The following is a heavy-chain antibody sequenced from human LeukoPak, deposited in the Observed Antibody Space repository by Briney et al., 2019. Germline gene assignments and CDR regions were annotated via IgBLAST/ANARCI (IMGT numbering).Heavy chain of an antibody. Sequence: ASVKVSCKASGYTFTGYYMHWVRQAPGQGLEWMGIINPSGGSTSYAQKFQGRVTMTRDTSTSTVYMELSSLRSEDTAVYYCARVYGSGSQKLYYFDYWGQGTLVTVSS. V-gene: IGHV1-46*01. D-gene: IGHD3-10*01. CDR2: INPSGGST. CDR1: GYTFTGYY. J-gene: IGHJ4*02. CDR3: ARVYGSGSQKLYYFDY.